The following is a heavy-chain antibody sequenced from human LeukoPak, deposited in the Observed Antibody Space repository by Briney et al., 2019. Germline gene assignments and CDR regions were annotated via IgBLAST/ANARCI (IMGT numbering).Heavy chain of an antibody. CDR3: AGHSYGYPDY. CDR1: GGSFSGYY. V-gene: IGHV4-59*08. CDR2: IYYSGST. D-gene: IGHD5-18*01. Sequence: SETLSLTCAVYGGSFSGYYWSWIRQPPGKGLEWIGYIYYSGSTNYNPSLKSRVTISVDTSKNQFSLKLSSVTAADTAVYYCAGHSYGYPDYWGQGTLVTVSS. J-gene: IGHJ4*02.